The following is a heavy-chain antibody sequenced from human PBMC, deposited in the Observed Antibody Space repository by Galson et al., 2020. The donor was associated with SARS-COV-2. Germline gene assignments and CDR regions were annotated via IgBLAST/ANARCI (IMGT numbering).Heavy chain of an antibody. Sequence: ASVTVSCQASGYTFTGYYMHWVRQAPGQGLEWMGRINPNSGGTNYAQKFQGRVTMTRDTSISTAYMELSRLRSDDTAVYYCARGFIIEEDYWGQGTLVTVSS. J-gene: IGHJ4*02. CDR1: GYTFTGYY. CDR3: ARGFIIEEDY. D-gene: IGHD3-10*01. V-gene: IGHV1-2*06. CDR2: INPNSGGT.